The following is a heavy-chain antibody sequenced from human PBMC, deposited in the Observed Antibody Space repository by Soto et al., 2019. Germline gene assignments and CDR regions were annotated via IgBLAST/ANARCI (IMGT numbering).Heavy chain of an antibody. CDR2: IIPIFGTA. CDR1: GGTFSSYA. J-gene: IGHJ6*02. CDR3: ARKVAAAGDTTYYYYGMDV. Sequence: SVKVSCKASGGTFSSYAISWVRQAPGQWLEWMGGIIPIFGTANYAQKFQGRVTITADESTSTAYMELSSLRSEDTAVYYCARKVAAAGDTTYYYYGMDVWGQGTTVTVSS. V-gene: IGHV1-69*13. D-gene: IGHD6-13*01.